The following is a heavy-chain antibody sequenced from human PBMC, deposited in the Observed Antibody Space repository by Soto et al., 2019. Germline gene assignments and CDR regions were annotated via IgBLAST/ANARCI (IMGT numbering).Heavy chain of an antibody. Sequence: QVQLVQSGAEVRQPASSVKVSCKTSGGTFSSYAISWVRQAPGQGLEWMGGIVPIVDTSTYAQKFQGRATITADESTNTVYMELSSLRSDDTAVYYCVRVVAIPGYPDNWGQGTLVTVS. V-gene: IGHV1-69*12. CDR2: IVPIVDTS. CDR3: VRVVAIPGYPDN. CDR1: GGTFSSYA. J-gene: IGHJ4*02. D-gene: IGHD5-12*01.